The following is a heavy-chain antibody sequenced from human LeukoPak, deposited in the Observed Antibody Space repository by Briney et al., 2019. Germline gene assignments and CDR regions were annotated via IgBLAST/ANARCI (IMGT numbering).Heavy chain of an antibody. Sequence: GGSLRLSCAASGFTFSSYAMQWVRQTPGKGLEWVALISYDGNNKYYADSVKGRFTISRDNSKNTLYLQMNSLRAEDTAVYYCARADYGVSPFDYWGQGTLVTVSS. D-gene: IGHD4-17*01. CDR3: ARADYGVSPFDY. CDR2: ISYDGNNK. CDR1: GFTFSSYA. J-gene: IGHJ4*02. V-gene: IGHV3-30-3*01.